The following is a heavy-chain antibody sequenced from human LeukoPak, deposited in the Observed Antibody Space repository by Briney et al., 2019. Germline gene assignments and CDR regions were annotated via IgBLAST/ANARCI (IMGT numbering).Heavy chain of an antibody. V-gene: IGHV4-59*08. CDR2: IYYSGGT. CDR1: GGSMSSDL. Sequence: PSETLSLTCTVSGGSMSSDLWSWLRQPPGKGLEWIGYIYYSGGTNYNPSLKTRITISLDTSKNQFSLKLTSLTAADTAVYYCASHYRYAFDNWGQGTLVTVSS. CDR3: ASHYRYAFDN. J-gene: IGHJ3*02. D-gene: IGHD3-16*02.